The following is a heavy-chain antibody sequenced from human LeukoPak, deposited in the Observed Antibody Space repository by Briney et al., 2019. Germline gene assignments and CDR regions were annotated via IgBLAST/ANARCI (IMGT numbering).Heavy chain of an antibody. CDR3: ARRVTVTTQRRAFDI. D-gene: IGHD4-4*01. J-gene: IGHJ3*02. CDR2: IYYSGST. V-gene: IGHV4-39*01. Sequence: SETLSLTCTVSGGSISSSSYYWGWIRQPPGKGLEWIGSIYYSGSTYYNPSLKSRVTISVDTSKNQFSLKLSSVTAADTAVYYCARRVTVTTQRRAFDIWGQGTMVTVSS. CDR1: GGSISSSSYY.